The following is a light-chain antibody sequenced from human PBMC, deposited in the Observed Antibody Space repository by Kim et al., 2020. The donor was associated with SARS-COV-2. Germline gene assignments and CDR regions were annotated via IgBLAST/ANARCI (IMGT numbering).Light chain of an antibody. CDR3: QQYYAYPWT. V-gene: IGKV1-5*03. CDR2: KAS. J-gene: IGKJ1*01. CDR1: QSIANF. Sequence: DIQMTQSPSTLSASAGDRVTITCRASQSIANFLAWYQQKPGRAPKLQIYKASSLESGVPSRFSGSGSGTEFTLTITSLQPDDFATYYCQQYYAYPWTFGQGTKVDIK.